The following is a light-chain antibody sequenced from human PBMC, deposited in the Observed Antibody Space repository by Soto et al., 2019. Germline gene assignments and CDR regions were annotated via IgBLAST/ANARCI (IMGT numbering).Light chain of an antibody. V-gene: IGKV1-27*01. J-gene: IGKJ3*01. CDR1: QGISNY. CDR2: AAS. Sequence: DIQMTQSPTALSASVGDRVTITCRAMQGISNYVAWYQHIPGKAPKPLIDAASTLQSGFPSRFSGSGSGAAFTLTINGLQPEDVATYSCQKYSSVPVFGPGTKVEIK. CDR3: QKYSSVPV.